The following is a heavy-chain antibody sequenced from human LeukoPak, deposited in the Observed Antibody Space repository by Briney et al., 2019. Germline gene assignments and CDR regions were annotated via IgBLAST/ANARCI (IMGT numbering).Heavy chain of an antibody. CDR3: ARLPETYYDFWSGYRPWDAFDI. Sequence: PGGSLRLSCAASGFTFSSYWMSWVRQAPGKGLEWVANIKQDGSEKYYVDSVKGRFTISRDNAKNSLYLQMNSLRAEDTAVYYCARLPETYYDFWSGYRPWDAFDIWGQGTMVTVSS. CDR2: IKQDGSEK. V-gene: IGHV3-7*01. D-gene: IGHD3-3*01. J-gene: IGHJ3*02. CDR1: GFTFSSYW.